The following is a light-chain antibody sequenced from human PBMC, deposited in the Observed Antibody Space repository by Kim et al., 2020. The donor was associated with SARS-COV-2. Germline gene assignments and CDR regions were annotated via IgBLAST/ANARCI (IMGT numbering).Light chain of an antibody. Sequence: GQRVTISCSGSRSDIGSNTVNWYQQHPGSAPELLIYGNNQRPSRVPDRFSGSKSGTSASLAISGLQSEDEGDYFCAAWDDSLNGWVFGGGTQLTVL. CDR2: GNN. CDR1: RSDIGSNT. CDR3: AAWDDSLNGWV. J-gene: IGLJ3*02. V-gene: IGLV1-44*01.